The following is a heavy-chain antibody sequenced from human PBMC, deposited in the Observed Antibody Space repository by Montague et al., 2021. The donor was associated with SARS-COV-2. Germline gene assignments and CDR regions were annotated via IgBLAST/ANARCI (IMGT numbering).Heavy chain of an antibody. CDR2: IYYSGST. CDR1: GDSISSYY. J-gene: IGHJ4*02. Sequence: SETLSLTCTVSGDSISSYYWSWIRQPPGKGLEWIGYIYYSGSTNYNPSLQSRVTLSEDTSKNQFSLKLTSVTAADTAVYFCARVLPRWRRFDAYFDYWGQGTLVTVSS. V-gene: IGHV4-59*01. D-gene: IGHD5-24*01. CDR3: ARVLPRWRRFDAYFDY.